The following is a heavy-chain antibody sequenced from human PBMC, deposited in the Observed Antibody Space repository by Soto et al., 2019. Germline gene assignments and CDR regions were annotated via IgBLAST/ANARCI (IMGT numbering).Heavy chain of an antibody. CDR3: ARGTDYGDYYFDY. Sequence: ETLSLTCTVSGGSISSYYWSWIRQPPGKGLEWIGYIYYSGSTNYNPSLKSRVTISVDTSKNQFSLKLSSVTAADTAVYYCARGTDYGDYYFDYWGQGTLVTVSS. J-gene: IGHJ4*02. CDR1: GGSISSYY. CDR2: IYYSGST. D-gene: IGHD4-17*01. V-gene: IGHV4-59*01.